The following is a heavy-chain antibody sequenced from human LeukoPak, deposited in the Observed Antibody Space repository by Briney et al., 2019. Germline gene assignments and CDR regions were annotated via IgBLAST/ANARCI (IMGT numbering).Heavy chain of an antibody. Sequence: PGGSLTLSCAASGFTFSSFAMHWVRQAPGKGLEWVAVISYDGSNKYYADSVKGRFTISRDNSKNTLYLQMNSLRAEDTAVYYCASEDTMVRGVMNYWGQGTLVTVSS. J-gene: IGHJ4*02. CDR2: ISYDGSNK. V-gene: IGHV3-30-3*01. D-gene: IGHD3-10*01. CDR3: ASEDTMVRGVMNY. CDR1: GFTFSSFA.